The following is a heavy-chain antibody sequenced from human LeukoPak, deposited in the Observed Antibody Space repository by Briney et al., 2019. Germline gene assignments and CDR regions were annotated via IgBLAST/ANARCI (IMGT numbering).Heavy chain of an antibody. V-gene: IGHV3-20*04. D-gene: IGHD2-2*01. CDR2: INWNGGST. CDR1: GFTFSSYA. CDR3: AREGTYCSSTSCYGYYYMDV. J-gene: IGHJ6*03. Sequence: PGGSLRLSCAASGFTFSSYAMNWVRQAPGKGLEWVSGINWNGGSTGYADSVKGRFTISRDNAKNSLYLQMNSLRAEDTALYYCAREGTYCSSTSCYGYYYMDVWGKGTTVTVSS.